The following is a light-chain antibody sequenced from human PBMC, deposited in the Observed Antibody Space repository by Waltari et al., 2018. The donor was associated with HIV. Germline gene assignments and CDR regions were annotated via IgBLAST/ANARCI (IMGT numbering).Light chain of an antibody. J-gene: IGLJ3*02. CDR1: SSDVGGYNY. Sequence: QSALTQPRSVSGSPGQSVTISCTGTSSDVGGYNYVSWYQQHPGKAPKLMIYDVSKRPSGVPDGFSGSKSGNTASRTSSGLQAEDEADYYCCSYAGSYTWVFGGGTKLTVL. V-gene: IGLV2-11*01. CDR3: CSYAGSYTWV. CDR2: DVS.